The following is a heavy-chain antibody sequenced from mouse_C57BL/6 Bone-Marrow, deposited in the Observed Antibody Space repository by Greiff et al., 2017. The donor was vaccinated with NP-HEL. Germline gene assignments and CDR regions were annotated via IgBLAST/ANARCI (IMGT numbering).Heavy chain of an antibody. CDR3: ARWYGYCDY. J-gene: IGHJ2*01. CDR1: GYTFTDYY. CDR2: INPNNGGT. D-gene: IGHD2-10*02. V-gene: IGHV1-26*01. Sequence: EVQLQQSGPELVKPGASVKISCKASGYTFTDYYMNWVKQSHGKSLEWIGDINPNNGGTSYNQKFKGKATLTVDKSSSTAYMELRSLTSEDSAVYYCARWYGYCDYWGQGTTLTVSS.